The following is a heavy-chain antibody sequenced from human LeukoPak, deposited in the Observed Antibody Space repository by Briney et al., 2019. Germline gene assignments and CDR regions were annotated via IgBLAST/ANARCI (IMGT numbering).Heavy chain of an antibody. CDR2: MNPNSANT. V-gene: IGHV1-8*03. CDR1: GYTFTSYD. CDR3: ARASSSIAALALTLTDYYYMDV. D-gene: IGHD6-6*01. J-gene: IGHJ6*03. Sequence: GASVKVSCKASGYTFTSYDINWARQATGQGLEWMGWMNPNSANTGYAQKFQGRVTITRNTSISTAYMELSSLRSEDTAVYYCARASSSIAALALTLTDYYYMDVWGKGTTVTVSS.